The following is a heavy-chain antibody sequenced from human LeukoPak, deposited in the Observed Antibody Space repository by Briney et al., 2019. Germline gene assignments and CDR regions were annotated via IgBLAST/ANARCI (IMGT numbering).Heavy chain of an antibody. D-gene: IGHD3-22*01. CDR1: GFAFSSYG. J-gene: IGHJ5*02. Sequence: GGSLRLSCAASGFAFSSYGMHWVRQAPGKGLEWVAFIRYDGSNKYYADSVKGRFTISRDNSKNTLYLQMNSLRAEDTAVYYCAKGKDDYDSSGSNWFDPWGQGTLVTVS. CDR3: AKGKDDYDSSGSNWFDP. V-gene: IGHV3-30*02. CDR2: IRYDGSNK.